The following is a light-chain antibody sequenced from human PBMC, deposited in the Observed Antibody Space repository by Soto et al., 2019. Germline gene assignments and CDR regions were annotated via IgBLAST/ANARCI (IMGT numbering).Light chain of an antibody. Sequence: LTQPASVSGSPGQSITISCTGTSSDLGTYNLVSWYQHYPGKAPKLMIYEGIKRPSGVSNRFSGSKSGNTAFLTISGLQAEDEADYYCCSYAGSGTDNYVFGSGTKVTVL. V-gene: IGLV2-23*01. CDR3: CSYAGSGTDNYV. CDR1: SSDLGTYNL. CDR2: EGI. J-gene: IGLJ1*01.